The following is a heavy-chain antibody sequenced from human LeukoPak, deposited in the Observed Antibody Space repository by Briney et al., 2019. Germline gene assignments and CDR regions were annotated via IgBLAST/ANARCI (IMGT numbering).Heavy chain of an antibody. V-gene: IGHV1-3*01. CDR1: GYTFTSYA. D-gene: IGHD3-10*01. CDR3: ARKPYYYGSGSYFDY. Sequence: ASVKVSCKASGYTFTSYAMHWVRQAPGQRLEWMGWINAGNGNTKYSQKFQGRVTITRDTSASTVYMELSSLRSEDTAVYYCARKPYYYGSGSYFDYWGQGTLVTVSS. J-gene: IGHJ4*02. CDR2: INAGNGNT.